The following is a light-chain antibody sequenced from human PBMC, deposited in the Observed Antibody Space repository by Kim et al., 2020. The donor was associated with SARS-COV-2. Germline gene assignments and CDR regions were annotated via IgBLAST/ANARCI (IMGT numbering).Light chain of an antibody. CDR2: GKN. J-gene: IGLJ3*02. CDR1: SLRSYY. V-gene: IGLV3-19*01. Sequence: SELTQDPAVSVALGQTVRITCQGDSLRSYYASWYQQKPGQAPVLVIYGKNNRPSGIPDRFSGSSSGNTASLTITGAQAEDEADYYCNSRDSSGNLWVFGGGTQLTVL. CDR3: NSRDSSGNLWV.